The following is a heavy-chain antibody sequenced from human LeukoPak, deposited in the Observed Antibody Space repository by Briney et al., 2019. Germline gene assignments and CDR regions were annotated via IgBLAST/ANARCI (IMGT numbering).Heavy chain of an antibody. J-gene: IGHJ4*02. CDR3: ARVRCSGGSCYSNFDY. CDR1: GYTFTNYG. D-gene: IGHD2-15*01. V-gene: IGHV1-18*01. CDR2: ISAYNGNT. Sequence: ASVKVSCKASGYTFTNYGISWVRQAPGQGLEWMGWISAYNGNTNYAQKLQGRVTMTTDTSTSTAYMELRSLRSDDTAVCYCARVRCSGGSCYSNFDYWGQGTLVTVSS.